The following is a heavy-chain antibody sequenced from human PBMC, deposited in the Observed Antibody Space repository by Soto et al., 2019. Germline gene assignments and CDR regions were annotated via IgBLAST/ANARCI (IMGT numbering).Heavy chain of an antibody. J-gene: IGHJ4*02. D-gene: IGHD2-15*01. V-gene: IGHV3-30-3*01. Sequence: QVQLVESGGGVVQPGRSLRLSCAASGFTFSSYAMHWVRQAPGKGLEWVAVISYDGSNKYYADSVKGRFTISRDNSKNMLYLQMNSLRAEDTAVYYCARGPIDCSGGSCRYYFDYWGQGTLVTVSS. CDR2: ISYDGSNK. CDR1: GFTFSSYA. CDR3: ARGPIDCSGGSCRYYFDY.